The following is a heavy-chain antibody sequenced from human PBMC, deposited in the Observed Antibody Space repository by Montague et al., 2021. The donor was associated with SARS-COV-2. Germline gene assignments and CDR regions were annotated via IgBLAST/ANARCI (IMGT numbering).Heavy chain of an antibody. V-gene: IGHV4-59*01. CDR1: GGSMTDYY. J-gene: IGHJ6*02. D-gene: IGHD1-7*01. CDR3: ARNPARDQITVTPNYGLGV. Sequence: SETLSLTCSVSGGSMTDYYWSWIRQAPGKGLEWIGFTSESGDAKSNPSLASRLTIIMGTSNNQFSLKLWSVTAADTARYYCARNPARDQITVTPNYGLGVWGQGTTVTVSS. CDR2: TSESGDA.